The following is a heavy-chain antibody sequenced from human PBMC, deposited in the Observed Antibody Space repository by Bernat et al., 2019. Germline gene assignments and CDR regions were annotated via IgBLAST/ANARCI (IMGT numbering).Heavy chain of an antibody. CDR1: GFTFSTYG. Sequence: QVQLVESGGGVVQPGRSLRLSCSASGFTFSTYGMHWVRQAPGKGLEWVAVISYDGSNKYYADSVKGRLTISRDNSKNTLYLQMDSLRTEDTAVYYCAKDRYCSGVGCYTFEYWGQGTQVTVSS. CDR2: ISYDGSNK. J-gene: IGHJ4*02. D-gene: IGHD2-15*01. V-gene: IGHV3-30*18. CDR3: AKDRYCSGVGCYTFEY.